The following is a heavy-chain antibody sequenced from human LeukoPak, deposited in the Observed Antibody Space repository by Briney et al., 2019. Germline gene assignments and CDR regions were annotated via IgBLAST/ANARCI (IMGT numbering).Heavy chain of an antibody. V-gene: IGHV3-15*01. D-gene: IGHD6-25*01. CDR1: GFPFTSAW. CDR2: IKSKTAGGPT. CDR3: ATVGSASFNY. Sequence: PGGSLRLSCAGSGFPFTSAWMTWVRQAPGKGLEWVGLIKSKTAGGPTDYAARVIGRFPISRDDSKNTLYLQMSSLEPEDTAVYYCATVGSASFNYWGQGTLVTVSS. J-gene: IGHJ4*02.